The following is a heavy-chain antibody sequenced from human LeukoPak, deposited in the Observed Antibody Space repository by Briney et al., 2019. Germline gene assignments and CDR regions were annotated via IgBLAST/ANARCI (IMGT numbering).Heavy chain of an antibody. Sequence: SETLSLTCAVYGGSFSGFYWSWIRQPPGKGLEWIGEINHSESTNYNPSLKSRVTISVDTSKNQFSLKLSSVTAADTAVYYCARHVPYYDSDFSAWGMDVWGQGTTVTVSS. CDR3: ARHVPYYDSDFSAWGMDV. D-gene: IGHD3-16*01. CDR2: INHSEST. J-gene: IGHJ6*02. V-gene: IGHV4-34*01. CDR1: GGSFSGFY.